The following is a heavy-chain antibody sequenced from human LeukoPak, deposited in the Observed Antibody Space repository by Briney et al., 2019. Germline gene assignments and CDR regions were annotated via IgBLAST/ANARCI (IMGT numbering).Heavy chain of an antibody. CDR1: GFAFESYT. J-gene: IGHJ4*02. CDR2: ISDTSSDI. V-gene: IGHV3-21*04. Sequence: GGSLRLSCAASGFAFESYTITWVRQAPGKGLEWVSLISDTSSDINYAESVRGRFTISRDNAKNSLFLQMDSLRVEDTAIYYCAKGLFSAFDKYLDSWGQGTLVTVSS. CDR3: AKGLFSAFDKYLDS. D-gene: IGHD5-12*01.